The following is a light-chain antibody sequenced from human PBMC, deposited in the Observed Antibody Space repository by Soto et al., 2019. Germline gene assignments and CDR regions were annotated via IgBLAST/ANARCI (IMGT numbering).Light chain of an antibody. CDR2: AAS. V-gene: IGKV1-6*01. CDR1: QAIRDD. Sequence: IPMTQSPSSLSASVGDRVTITCRASQAIRDDLAWYQQKPGKAPNLLIYAASNLQSGVPSRFSGSGSGTDFTLTTSSLQPEDFATYYCLQDYTYPRTFGQGTKVDI. CDR3: LQDYTYPRT. J-gene: IGKJ1*01.